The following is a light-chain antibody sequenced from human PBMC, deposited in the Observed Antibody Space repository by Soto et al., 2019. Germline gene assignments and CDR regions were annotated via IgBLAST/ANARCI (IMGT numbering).Light chain of an antibody. CDR3: SSYTSSNVVV. J-gene: IGLJ2*01. V-gene: IGLV2-14*01. CDR1: TSDVGGYNY. Sequence: QSALTQPASVSGSPGQSITISCTGTTSDVGGYNYVSWYQQHPGKAPKLMIYDVSNRPSGVSNRFSGTKSGNTASLTISGLQAEDEADYYCSSYTSSNVVVFGGGTKVTVL. CDR2: DVS.